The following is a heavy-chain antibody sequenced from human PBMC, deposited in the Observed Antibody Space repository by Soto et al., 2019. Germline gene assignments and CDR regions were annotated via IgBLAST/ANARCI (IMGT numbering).Heavy chain of an antibody. CDR1: GFTFSSYW. D-gene: IGHD2-21*02. Sequence: PGGYLRLSFTASGFTFSSYWMHWVRQGPGKGLVWVSRVNSDESTISYADPVKGRFTISRDNAKNTLYLQMSSLRVEDTALYYCVCFECGRTAVVTAIEANGYCVQGT. J-gene: IGHJ4*02. CDR2: VNSDESTI. V-gene: IGHV3-74*01. CDR3: VCFECGRTAVVTAIEANGY.